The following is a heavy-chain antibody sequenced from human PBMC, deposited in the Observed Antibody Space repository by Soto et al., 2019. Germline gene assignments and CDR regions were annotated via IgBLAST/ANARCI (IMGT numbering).Heavy chain of an antibody. J-gene: IGHJ6*02. CDR1: GGCISSYY. V-gene: IGHV4-59*01. CDR2: IYYSGST. CDR3: ARDRAYYDFWSGYPDYYYGMDV. Sequence: SETLSLTCTVSGGCISSYYWSWIRQPPGKGLEWIGYIYYSGSTNYNPSLESRVTISVDTSKNQFSLKLSSVTAADTAVYYCARDRAYYDFWSGYPDYYYGMDVWGQGTTVTVSS. D-gene: IGHD3-3*01.